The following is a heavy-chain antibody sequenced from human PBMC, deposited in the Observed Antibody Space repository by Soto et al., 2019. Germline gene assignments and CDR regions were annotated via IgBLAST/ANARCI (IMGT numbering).Heavy chain of an antibody. Sequence: EVQLVESGGGLVQPGGSLRLSCTASGFKFSDYSMNWVRQAPGKGLEWASYIGTSSSTVYYAYSVEGRFSISRDNAKNSLYLQMNSLRAEDTAVYYCARDSAYAFDYWGQGILVTFSP. V-gene: IGHV3-48*01. CDR1: GFKFSDYS. CDR2: IGTSSSTV. CDR3: ARDSAYAFDY. D-gene: IGHD4-17*01. J-gene: IGHJ4*02.